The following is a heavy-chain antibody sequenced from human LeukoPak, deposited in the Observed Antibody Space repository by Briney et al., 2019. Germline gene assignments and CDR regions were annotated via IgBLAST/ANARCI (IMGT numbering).Heavy chain of an antibody. CDR1: VFTFTTYT. Sequence: VGSLRLSCAASVFTFTTYTISWGRQTPAKGLEWGSAISGSATSTYYADSVKGRFTISRDNSKNTLYLQMSSLRAEDTAIYYCAREYKIPATGTLGFDIWGPGTMVTVSS. J-gene: IGHJ3*02. V-gene: IGHV3-23*01. CDR2: ISGSATST. CDR3: AREYKIPATGTLGFDI. D-gene: IGHD1-1*01.